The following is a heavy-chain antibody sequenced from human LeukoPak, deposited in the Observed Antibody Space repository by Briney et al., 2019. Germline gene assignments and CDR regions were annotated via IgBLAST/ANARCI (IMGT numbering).Heavy chain of an antibody. CDR1: GFTFSKYA. CDR2: ISGNGGST. V-gene: IGHV3-23*01. D-gene: IGHD3-22*01. CDR3: AKDVLIVVVDGDYFDY. Sequence: GGSLRLSCAASGFTFSKYAMSWVRQALEKGLEWVSPISGNGGSTYYAESVKGRFTISRDNSKNTLYLQMNSLRAEDTAVYYCAKDVLIVVVDGDYFDYWGQGTLVTVSS. J-gene: IGHJ4*02.